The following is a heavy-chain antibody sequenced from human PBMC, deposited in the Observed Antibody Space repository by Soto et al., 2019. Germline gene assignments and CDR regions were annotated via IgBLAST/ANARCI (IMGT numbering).Heavy chain of an antibody. Sequence: SETLSLTCTVSGGSISSTDYYWGWIRLPPGKGLEWVGTMYYSVNTYYNPSLKSRVTISVDTSKNQFSLKLSSVTAADTAVYYCARRRDPDGAYLDYWGQGTLVTVSS. D-gene: IGHD4-17*01. J-gene: IGHJ4*02. V-gene: IGHV4-39*01. CDR2: MYYSVNT. CDR1: GGSISSTDYY. CDR3: ARRRDPDGAYLDY.